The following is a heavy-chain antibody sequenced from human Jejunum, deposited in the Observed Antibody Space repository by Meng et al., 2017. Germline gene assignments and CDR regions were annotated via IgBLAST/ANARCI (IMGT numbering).Heavy chain of an antibody. CDR2: IYHSGAF. Sequence: GQLEESGPGLLNPSGTLSLTCAVSGDSISTNWWNWVRQPPGKGLEWIGEIYHSGAFNYNPSLRRRVTISVDKSKNQVSLKLDSLTAADTAVYYCARGAIGTRPFDYWGQGTLVTVSS. CDR3: ARGAIGTRPFDY. J-gene: IGHJ4*02. D-gene: IGHD2-21*01. V-gene: IGHV4-4*02. CDR1: GDSISTNW.